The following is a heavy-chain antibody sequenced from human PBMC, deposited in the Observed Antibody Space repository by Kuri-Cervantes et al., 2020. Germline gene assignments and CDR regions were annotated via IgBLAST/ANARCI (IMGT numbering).Heavy chain of an antibody. CDR3: ARARDGGELHIWGKVQAFDI. CDR2: FYDSGST. V-gene: IGHV4-38-2*02. J-gene: IGHJ3*02. Sequence: SETLSLTSTISGYFISSGYYWGWIRQSPGKGLEWVGSFYDSGSTYYNPSLKSRVTISIDTSKKQFSLKLSSVTAADTAVYYCARARDGGELHIWGKVQAFDIWGQGTMVTVSS. D-gene: IGHD3-16*01. CDR1: GYFISSGYY.